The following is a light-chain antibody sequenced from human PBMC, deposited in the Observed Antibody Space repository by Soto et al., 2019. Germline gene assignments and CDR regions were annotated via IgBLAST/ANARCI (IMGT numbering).Light chain of an antibody. CDR3: QEYNSAPWT. Sequence: GDSVTITCRASRGISNYLAWYQQKPGKAPKLLIYAASTLQSGVPSRFSGSGSGTDFTLTISSLQPEDVATYYCQEYNSAPWTFGQGTKVEIK. CDR2: AAS. V-gene: IGKV1-27*01. CDR1: RGISNY. J-gene: IGKJ1*01.